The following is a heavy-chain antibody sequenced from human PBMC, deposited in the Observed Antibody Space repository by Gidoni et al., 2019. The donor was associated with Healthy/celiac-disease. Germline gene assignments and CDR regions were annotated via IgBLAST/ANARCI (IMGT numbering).Heavy chain of an antibody. CDR2: IYYSGST. CDR3: ARDSDCSGGSCPFDY. CDR1: GGSISSGDYY. Sequence: QVQLQESGTGLVKPSQTLSLTCTVSGGSISSGDYYWSWIRQPPGKGLEWLGYIYYSGSTYYNPSLKSRVTISVDTSKNQFSLKLSSVTAADTAVYYCARDSDCSGGSCPFDYWGQGTLVTVSS. J-gene: IGHJ4*02. V-gene: IGHV4-30-4*01. D-gene: IGHD2-15*01.